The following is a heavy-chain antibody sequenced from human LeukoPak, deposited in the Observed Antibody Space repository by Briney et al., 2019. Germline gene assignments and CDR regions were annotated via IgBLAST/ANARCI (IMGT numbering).Heavy chain of an antibody. CDR1: GGTFSSYA. CDR3: AGRDHDYGDYVYFPH. V-gene: IGHV1-69*05. J-gene: IGHJ1*01. Sequence: SSVKVSCKASGGTFSSYAISWVRQAPGQGLEWMGRVIPIFGTANYAQKFQGRVTITTDESTSTAYMELSSLRSEDTAVYYCAGRDHDYGDYVYFPHWGQGTLVTVSS. CDR2: VIPIFGTA. D-gene: IGHD4-17*01.